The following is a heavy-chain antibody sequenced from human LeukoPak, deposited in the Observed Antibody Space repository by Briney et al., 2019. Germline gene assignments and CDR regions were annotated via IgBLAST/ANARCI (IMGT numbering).Heavy chain of an antibody. CDR3: ARDQSPGIAVAGATN. J-gene: IGHJ4*02. Sequence: ASVTVSCKASGYTFTGYYMHWVRQAPGQGLEWMGWINPNSGGTNYAQKFQGRVTMTRDTSISTAYMELSRLRSDDTAVYYCARDQSPGIAVAGATNWGQGTLVTVSS. D-gene: IGHD6-19*01. V-gene: IGHV1-2*02. CDR1: GYTFTGYY. CDR2: INPNSGGT.